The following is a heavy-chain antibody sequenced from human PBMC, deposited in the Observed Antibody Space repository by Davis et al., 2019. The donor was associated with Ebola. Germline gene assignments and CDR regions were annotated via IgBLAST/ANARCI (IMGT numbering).Heavy chain of an antibody. CDR3: ARARPGVGPTAYSSSWYADI. J-gene: IGHJ3*02. CDR2: INPSGGST. V-gene: IGHV1-46*01. Sequence: ASVKVSCKASGYTFTSYYMHWVRQAPGQGLEWMGIINPSGGSTSYAQKFQGRVTMTRDTSTSTVYMELSSLRSEDTAVYYCARARPGVGPTAYSSSWYADIWGQGTMVTVSS. CDR1: GYTFTSYY. D-gene: IGHD6-13*01.